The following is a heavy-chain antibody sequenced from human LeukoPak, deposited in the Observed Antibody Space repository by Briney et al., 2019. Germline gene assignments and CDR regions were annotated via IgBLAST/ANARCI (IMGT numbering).Heavy chain of an antibody. Sequence: ASVKVSCKASGYTFISYGISWVRQAHGQGLEWMGWISAYNGSTNYAQKLQGRVTMTTDTSTSTAYMELRSLGSDDTAVYYCARETVQLERQLDYWGQGTLVTVSS. CDR1: GYTFISYG. CDR3: ARETVQLERQLDY. CDR2: ISAYNGST. D-gene: IGHD1-1*01. J-gene: IGHJ4*02. V-gene: IGHV1-18*01.